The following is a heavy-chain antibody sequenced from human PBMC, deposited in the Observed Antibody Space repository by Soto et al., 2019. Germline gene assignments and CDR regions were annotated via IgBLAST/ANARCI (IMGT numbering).Heavy chain of an antibody. CDR3: ARLPRVGETSRNYYYYMDV. Sequence: PGESLKISCKGSGYSFTSYWIGWVRQMPGKGLEWMGIIYPGDSDTRYSPSFQGQVTISADKSISTAYLQWSSLKASDTAMYYCARLPRVGETSRNYYYYMDVWGKGTTVTVSS. D-gene: IGHD3-10*01. V-gene: IGHV5-51*01. CDR1: GYSFTSYW. J-gene: IGHJ6*03. CDR2: IYPGDSDT.